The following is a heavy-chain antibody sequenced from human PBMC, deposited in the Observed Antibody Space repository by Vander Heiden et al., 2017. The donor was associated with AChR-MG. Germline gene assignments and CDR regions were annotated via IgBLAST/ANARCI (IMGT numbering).Heavy chain of an antibody. D-gene: IGHD1-26*01. CDR2: ISYDGSNK. V-gene: IGHV3-30*18. Sequence: QVQLVESGGGVVQPGRSLRRYCAASGVTFSSYGMHWVRQAPGKGLEWVAVISYDGSNKYYADSVKGRFTISRDNSKNTLYLQMNSLRAEDTAVYYCAKDGRWYSGSHYVDYWGQGTLVTVSS. J-gene: IGHJ4*02. CDR3: AKDGRWYSGSHYVDY. CDR1: GVTFSSYG.